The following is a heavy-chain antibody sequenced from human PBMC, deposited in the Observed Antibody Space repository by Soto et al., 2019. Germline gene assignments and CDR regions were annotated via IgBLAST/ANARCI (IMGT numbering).Heavy chain of an antibody. CDR2: VTGNGGNT. V-gene: IGHV3-23*01. J-gene: IGHJ4*02. CDR3: AKEGLSYGLNFDF. Sequence: GGSLRLSCAASGFTFSSYAMSWVRQAPGKGLEWVSTVTGNGGNTYYADSVKGWFTISRDNSQDTLYVQMHSLRAEDTAVYYCAKEGLSYGLNFDFWGQGTLVTVSS. CDR1: GFTFSSYA. D-gene: IGHD5-18*01.